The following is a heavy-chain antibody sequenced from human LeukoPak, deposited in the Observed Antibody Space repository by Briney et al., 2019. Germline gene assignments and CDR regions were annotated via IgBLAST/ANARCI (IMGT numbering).Heavy chain of an antibody. CDR2: IYYSGIT. J-gene: IGHJ5*02. V-gene: IGHV4-31*03. Sequence: SETLSLTCTVSGGSISSGDYYWGWIRQYPGKGLEWIGYIYYSGITYYNPSLKSRVTISVDTSKNQFSLQLTSVTAAETAVYYCARRGGGRWFDPWGQGTLVTVSS. CDR3: ARRGGGRWFDP. D-gene: IGHD3-16*01. CDR1: GGSISSGDYY.